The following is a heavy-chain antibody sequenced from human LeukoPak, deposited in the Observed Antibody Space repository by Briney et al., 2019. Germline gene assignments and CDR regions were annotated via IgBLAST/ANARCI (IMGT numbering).Heavy chain of an antibody. Sequence: GGSLRLSCAASGFTFSTHWMHWVRQTPGKGLVWVSRISPDGSRTAYADSVKGRFTISRDNARDTLYLQLNSLGAEDTAVYYCARVSSLWSFDYWGQGTLVTVSS. J-gene: IGHJ4*02. CDR1: GFTFSTHW. CDR2: ISPDGSRT. V-gene: IGHV3-74*01. CDR3: ARVSSLWSFDY. D-gene: IGHD3-10*01.